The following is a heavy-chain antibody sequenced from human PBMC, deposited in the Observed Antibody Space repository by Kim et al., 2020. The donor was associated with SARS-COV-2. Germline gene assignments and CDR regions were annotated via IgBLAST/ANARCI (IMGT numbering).Heavy chain of an antibody. CDR1: GFTFSSYA. J-gene: IGHJ6*02. Sequence: GGSLRLSCAASGFTFSSYAMSWVRQAPGKGLEWVSVIYSGGSSTYYADSVKGRFTISRDNSKNTLYLQMNSLRAEDTAVYYCAKSQIYGMDVWGQGTTVTVSS. CDR3: AKSQIYGMDV. V-gene: IGHV3-23*03. CDR2: IYSGGSST.